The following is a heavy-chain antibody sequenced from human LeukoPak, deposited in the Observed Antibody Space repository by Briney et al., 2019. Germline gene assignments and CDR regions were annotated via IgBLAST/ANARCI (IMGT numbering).Heavy chain of an antibody. J-gene: IGHJ1*01. CDR1: GFTFSSYG. CDR3: AKGSYGGNSPEYFQH. D-gene: IGHD4-23*01. Sequence: GGSLRLSCAASGFTFSSYGMHWVRQAPGKGLEWVAVISYDGSNKYYADSVKGRFTISRDNSKNTLYLQMNSLRAEDTAVYYCAKGSYGGNSPEYFQHWGQGTLVTVSS. CDR2: ISYDGSNK. V-gene: IGHV3-30*18.